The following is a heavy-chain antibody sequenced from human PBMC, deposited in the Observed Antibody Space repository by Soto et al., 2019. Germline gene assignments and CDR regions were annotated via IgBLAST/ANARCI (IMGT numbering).Heavy chain of an antibody. Sequence: VPLVQSGAEVKKPGASVKVSCRASGYTFTSDAMHWVRQAPGQGLEWLGWINVGTGYTTFSQKFQGRVSITRVTSASTAYMELSSLRSEDTAIYYCARAGAWGSNYDDAAFDAWGQGTKVTVSS. CDR1: GYTFTSDA. D-gene: IGHD3-22*01. CDR3: ARAGAWGSNYDDAAFDA. CDR2: INVGTGYT. V-gene: IGHV1-3*01. J-gene: IGHJ3*01.